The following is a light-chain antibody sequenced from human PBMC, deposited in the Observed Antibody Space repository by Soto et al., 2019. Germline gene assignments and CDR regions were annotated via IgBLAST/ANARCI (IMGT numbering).Light chain of an antibody. V-gene: IGKV3-20*01. CDR3: QQYGSSPIT. J-gene: IGKJ5*01. CDR2: GAS. Sequence: IVLTQSPDTLSLSPVERATLSCRASQSVSSNYLAWYQQKLGQAPRLLIDGASRRATGIPDRFSGTGSGTDFTLTISRLEPEDFAVFYCQQYGSSPITFGQGTRLEIK. CDR1: QSVSSNY.